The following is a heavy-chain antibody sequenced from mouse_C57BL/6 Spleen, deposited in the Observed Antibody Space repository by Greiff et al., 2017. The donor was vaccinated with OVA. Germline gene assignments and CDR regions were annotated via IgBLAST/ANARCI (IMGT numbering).Heavy chain of an antibody. J-gene: IGHJ2*01. Sequence: QVQLKQPGTELVKPGASVKLSCKASGYTFTSYWMHWVKQRPGQGLEWIGNINPSNGGTNYNEKFKSKATLTVDKSSSTAYMQLSSLTSEDSAVYYCARCRGNYDYTPSEYWGQGTTLTVSS. D-gene: IGHD2-4*01. CDR2: INPSNGGT. CDR1: GYTFTSYW. CDR3: ARCRGNYDYTPSEY. V-gene: IGHV1-53*01.